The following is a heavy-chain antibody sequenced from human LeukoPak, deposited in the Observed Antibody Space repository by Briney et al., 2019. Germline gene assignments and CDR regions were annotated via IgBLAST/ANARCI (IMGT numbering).Heavy chain of an antibody. V-gene: IGHV3-30*02. J-gene: IGHJ2*01. Sequence: GGSLRLSCAASGFTFSSYGMQWVRQAPGKGLEWVAFIRYDESNKYYADSVKGRFTISRDNSKNTLYLQMNSLRVEDTAVYYCAKTPGGKVRGASPNWYFDLWGRGTLVTVSS. CDR2: IRYDESNK. CDR1: GFTFSSYG. D-gene: IGHD3-10*01. CDR3: AKTPGGKVRGASPNWYFDL.